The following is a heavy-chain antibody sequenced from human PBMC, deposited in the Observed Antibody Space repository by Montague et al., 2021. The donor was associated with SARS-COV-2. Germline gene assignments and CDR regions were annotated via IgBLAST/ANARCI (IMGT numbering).Heavy chain of an antibody. CDR3: ARIFDSSWPTFDY. D-gene: IGHD6-13*01. J-gene: IGHJ4*02. V-gene: IGHV2-70*01. CDR1: GFSLSTSGMC. CDR2: XXWDDDK. Sequence: PALVKPTQTLTLTCTFSGFSLSTSGMCVSWIRQPPGKALEWLALXXWDDDKYYSTSLKTRLTISKDTSKNQVVLTMTNMDPVDTATYYCARIFDSSWPTFDYWGQGILVTVSS.